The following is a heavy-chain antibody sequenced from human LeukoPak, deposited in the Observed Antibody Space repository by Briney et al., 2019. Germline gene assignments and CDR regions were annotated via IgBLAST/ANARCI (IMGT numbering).Heavy chain of an antibody. CDR2: IYHSGNT. V-gene: IGHV4-31*03. D-gene: IGHD3-22*01. Sequence: PSETLSLTCTVSGGSISSGGYYWSWIRQHPGKGLEWIGYIYHSGNTYYNPSLKSRVTISVDTSKNQFSLKLSSVTAADTAVYYCARDGSLGYGWFDPWGQGTLVTVSS. CDR3: ARDGSLGYGWFDP. CDR1: GGSISSGGYY. J-gene: IGHJ5*02.